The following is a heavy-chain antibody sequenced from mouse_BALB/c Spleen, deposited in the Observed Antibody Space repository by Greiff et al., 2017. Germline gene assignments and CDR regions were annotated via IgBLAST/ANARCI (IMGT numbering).Heavy chain of an antibody. V-gene: IGHV5-17*02. D-gene: IGHD2-14*01. Sequence: EVQLVESGGGLVQPGGSRKLSCAASGFTFSSFGMHWVRQAPEKGLEWVAYISSGSSTIYYADTVKGRFTISRDNPKNTLFLQMTSLRSEDTAMYYCARDRYDAAMDYWGQGTSVTVSS. J-gene: IGHJ4*01. CDR3: ARDRYDAAMDY. CDR1: GFTFSSFG. CDR2: ISSGSSTI.